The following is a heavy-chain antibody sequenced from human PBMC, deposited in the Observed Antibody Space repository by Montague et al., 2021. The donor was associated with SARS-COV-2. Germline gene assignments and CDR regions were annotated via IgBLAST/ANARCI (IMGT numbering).Heavy chain of an antibody. D-gene: IGHD2-2*01. CDR1: GGSINSSSYY. CDR3: ARELGYCSSTNCFHFDY. CDR2: IYSGST. Sequence: SETLSLTCTVSGGSINSSSYYWGWLRQPPGKGLEWIGSIYSGSTYYNPSLKSRVTISVDTSKNQFSLKLSSVTAAATAAFYCARELGYCSSTNCFHFDYWGQGTLVTVSS. J-gene: IGHJ4*02. V-gene: IGHV4-39*07.